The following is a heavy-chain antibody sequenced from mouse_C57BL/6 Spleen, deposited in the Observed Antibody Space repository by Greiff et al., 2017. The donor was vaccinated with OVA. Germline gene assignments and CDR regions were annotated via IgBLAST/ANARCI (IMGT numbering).Heavy chain of an antibody. V-gene: IGHV5-17*01. CDR2: ISSGSSTI. CDR3: ARAITTGYFDV. CDR1: GFTFSDYG. J-gene: IGHJ1*03. D-gene: IGHD1-1*01. Sequence: EVKLMESGGGLVKPGGSLKLSCAASGFTFSDYGMHWVRQAPEKGLEWVAYISSGSSTIYYADTVKGRFTISRDNAKNTLFLQMTSLRSEDTAMYYCARAITTGYFDVWGTGTTVTVSS.